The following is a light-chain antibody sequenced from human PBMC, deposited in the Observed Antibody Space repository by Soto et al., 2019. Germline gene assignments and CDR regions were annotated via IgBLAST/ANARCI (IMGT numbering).Light chain of an antibody. V-gene: IGKV1-33*01. J-gene: IGKJ5*01. CDR2: DAS. CDR1: HDIRKY. Sequence: DIQMTQSPSSLSASVGDRVTITCQASHDIRKYLNWYQQKPGKAPRLLISDASNMEKGVPSRFTGSGSGTDFILTISSLQPEDIATYYCQQYENFPITFGQGTRLETK. CDR3: QQYENFPIT.